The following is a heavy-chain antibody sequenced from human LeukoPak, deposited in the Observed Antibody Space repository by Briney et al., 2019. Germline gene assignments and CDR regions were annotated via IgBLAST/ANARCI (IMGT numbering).Heavy chain of an antibody. CDR1: GAAISSGTYY. J-gene: IGHJ6*02. V-gene: IGHV4-61*02. CDR3: ARHGSSYYYGMDV. Sequence: TLSLTCNVSGAAISSGTYYWSWIRQPAGKGLEWIGRIFTSGNTDYNPSLKSRVLISIETSKNRFSLTLNSVTAADTAVYYCARHGSSYYYGMDVWGQGTTITVSS. D-gene: IGHD5-24*01. CDR2: IFTSGNT.